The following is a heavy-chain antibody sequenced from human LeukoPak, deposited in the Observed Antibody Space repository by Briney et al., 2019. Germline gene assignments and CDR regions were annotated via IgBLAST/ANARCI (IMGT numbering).Heavy chain of an antibody. CDR3: AKDRLLFDYYASGSNLDAFDI. J-gene: IGHJ3*02. CDR1: GFTFSTYA. V-gene: IGHV3-23*01. D-gene: IGHD3-10*01. CDR2: ISAGGGTT. Sequence: GGSLRLSCAASGFTFSTYAMTWVRQAPGKGLEWVSAISAGGGTTYYADSVKGRFTISRDNSKNTLYLQMNSLRAEDTAVYYCAKDRLLFDYYASGSNLDAFDIWGQGTMVTVSS.